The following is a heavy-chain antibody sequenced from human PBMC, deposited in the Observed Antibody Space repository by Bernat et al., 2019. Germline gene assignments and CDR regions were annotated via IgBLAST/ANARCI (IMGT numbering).Heavy chain of an antibody. J-gene: IGHJ4*02. D-gene: IGHD6-6*01. CDR1: GFTFSSYW. CDR3: VRIGYSTSSLGIDY. V-gene: IGHV3-74*01. CDR2: INRDGSIT. Sequence: EVQLVESGGGLVQPGGSLRLSCAASGFTFSSYWMHWVRQAPGKGLDWVSRINRDGSITSSADSVRGRFTIYRDNAKNTLFLHMRSLRAEDTAVYYCVRIGYSTSSLGIDYWGQGALVIVSS.